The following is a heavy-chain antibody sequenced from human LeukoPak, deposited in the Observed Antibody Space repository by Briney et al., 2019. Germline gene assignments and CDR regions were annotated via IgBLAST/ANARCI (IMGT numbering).Heavy chain of an antibody. J-gene: IGHJ1*01. Sequence: PSESLSLTCAVYGGSFNGYYWSWIRQPPGKGLEWIGEIKHTGSTNYNPSLKSRVTISVDTSKIQFSLRLSSVTAADTAVYYCARGTRYSKEYFQHWGQGTLVTVSS. V-gene: IGHV4-34*01. CDR2: IKHTGST. CDR3: ARGTRYSKEYFQH. CDR1: GGSFNGYY. D-gene: IGHD6-13*01.